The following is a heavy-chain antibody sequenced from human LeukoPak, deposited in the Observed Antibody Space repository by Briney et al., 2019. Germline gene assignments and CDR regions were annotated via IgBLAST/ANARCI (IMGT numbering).Heavy chain of an antibody. D-gene: IGHD3-9*01. CDR2: MNPNTGDT. CDR1: GFSFTSYD. CDR3: TRGGEILTHYKHIDY. Sequence: ASVKVSCKASGFSFTSYDINWVRQATGQGLEWMGYMNPNTGDTGVTQKFQGRVTMTRDPSINTAYMELTSLRSEDTAVYFCTRGGEILTHYKHIDYWGQGTLVTVSS. V-gene: IGHV1-8*01. J-gene: IGHJ4*02.